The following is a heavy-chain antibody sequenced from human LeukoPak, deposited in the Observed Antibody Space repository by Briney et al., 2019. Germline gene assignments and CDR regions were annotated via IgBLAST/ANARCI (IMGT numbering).Heavy chain of an antibody. D-gene: IGHD6-13*01. Sequence: PGGSLRLSCAASGFTFSSYGMHWVRQAPGKGLEWVAFIRYDGSNKYYADSVKGRFTISRDNSKNTLYLQMNSLRAEDTAVYYCAKDPYSSSWAGLYYFDYWGQGTLVTVSS. CDR2: IRYDGSNK. CDR3: AKDPYSSSWAGLYYFDY. CDR1: GFTFSSYG. J-gene: IGHJ4*02. V-gene: IGHV3-30*02.